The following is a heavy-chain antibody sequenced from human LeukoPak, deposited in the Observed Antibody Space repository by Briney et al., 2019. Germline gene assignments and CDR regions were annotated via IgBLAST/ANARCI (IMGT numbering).Heavy chain of an antibody. J-gene: IGHJ4*02. V-gene: IGHV3-11*06. CDR2: ISSSSSYI. Sequence: GGSLRLSXAASGFTFSDYYMSWIGQAPGKGLEWVSSISSSSSYIYYADSVKGRFTISRDNAKNSLYLQMNSLRAEDTAVYYSARPYDTARADYWGQGTLVTVSS. CDR1: GFTFSDYY. D-gene: IGHD5-18*01. CDR3: ARPYDTARADY.